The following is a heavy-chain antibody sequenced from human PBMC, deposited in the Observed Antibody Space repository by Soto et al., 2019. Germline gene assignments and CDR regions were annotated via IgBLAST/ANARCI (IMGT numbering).Heavy chain of an antibody. D-gene: IGHD6-19*01. CDR3: ATLAVAGEGSDY. CDR2: ISYDGSNK. Sequence: QVQLVESGGGVVQPGRSLRLSCAASGFTFRIYAIHWVRQAPGKGLEWVAVISYDGSNKYYADSVKGRFTISRDNSKNTLYLQMNCLRAEDTAVYYCATLAVAGEGSDYWGQGTLVTVSS. V-gene: IGHV3-30-3*01. J-gene: IGHJ4*02. CDR1: GFTFRIYA.